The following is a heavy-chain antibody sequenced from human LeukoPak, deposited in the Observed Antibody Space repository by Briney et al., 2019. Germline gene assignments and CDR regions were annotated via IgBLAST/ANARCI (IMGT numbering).Heavy chain of an antibody. CDR2: INHNGNVN. CDR1: GFTFSSYW. CDR3: AKATLRGSSSWYYHGMDV. Sequence: GGSLRLSCAASGFTFSSYWMNWARQAPGKGLEWVASINHNGNVNYYVDSVKGRFTISRDNAKNSLYLQMNSLRAEDTAVYYCAKATLRGSSSWYYHGMDVWGQGTTVTVSS. V-gene: IGHV3-7*03. D-gene: IGHD6-13*01. J-gene: IGHJ6*02.